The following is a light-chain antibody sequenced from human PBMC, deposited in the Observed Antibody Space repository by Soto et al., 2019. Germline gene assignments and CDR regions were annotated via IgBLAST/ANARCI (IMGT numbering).Light chain of an antibody. CDR2: AAS. CDR1: QSVSSN. Sequence: EIVLTQSPGTLSLSPGERATLSCRASQSVSSNLAWYQQKPGQAPRLLIFAASTRATGIPDRFSGSGSGTDFTLTVTRLEPEDFAVYYCQQYVASPWTFGRGTKVDIK. CDR3: QQYVASPWT. J-gene: IGKJ1*01. V-gene: IGKV3-20*01.